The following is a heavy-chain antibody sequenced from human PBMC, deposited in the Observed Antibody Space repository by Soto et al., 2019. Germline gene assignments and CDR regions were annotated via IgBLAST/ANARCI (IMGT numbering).Heavy chain of an antibody. CDR2: INHSGST. J-gene: IGHJ6*02. D-gene: IGHD3-10*01. Sequence: SETLSLTCAVYGGSFSGYYWSWIRQPPGKGLEWIGEINHSGSTNYNPSLKSRVTISVDTSKNQFSLKLSSVTAADTAVYYCARGGSKNYYGSGRYYYYGMDVWGQGTTVTVSS. V-gene: IGHV4-34*01. CDR3: ARGGSKNYYGSGRYYYYGMDV. CDR1: GGSFSGYY.